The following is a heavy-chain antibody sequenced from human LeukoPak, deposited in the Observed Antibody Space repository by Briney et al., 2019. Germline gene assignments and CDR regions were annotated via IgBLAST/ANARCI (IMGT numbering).Heavy chain of an antibody. D-gene: IGHD6-13*01. CDR1: GYSFTSYW. CDR2: IYPGDSDT. V-gene: IGHV5-51*01. CDR3: AKHVHAGSGWYSLGMDV. J-gene: IGHJ6*02. Sequence: GESLKISCKGSGYSFTSYWIGWVRQMPGKGLEWMGIIYPGDSDTRYSPSFQGQVTISADKSINTAYLQWNSLKTPDTAMYYCAKHVHAGSGWYSLGMDVWGQGTTVTVSS.